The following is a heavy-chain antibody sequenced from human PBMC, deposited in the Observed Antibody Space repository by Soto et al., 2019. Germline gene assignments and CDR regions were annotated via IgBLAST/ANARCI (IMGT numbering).Heavy chain of an antibody. CDR2: MKQDGSEK. V-gene: IGHV3-7*03. J-gene: IGHJ5*02. D-gene: IGHD3-22*01. CDR1: GFTLSDYL. CDR3: ARERHYYDSGGYIAH. Sequence: PGGSLRLSCAASGFTLSDYLMTWVRQAPGKGLEWVAHMKQDGSEKYYVDSVKGRFTISRDNAKNSLYLQMNSLRADDTAVYYCARERHYYDSGGYIAHWGQGTPVTVSS.